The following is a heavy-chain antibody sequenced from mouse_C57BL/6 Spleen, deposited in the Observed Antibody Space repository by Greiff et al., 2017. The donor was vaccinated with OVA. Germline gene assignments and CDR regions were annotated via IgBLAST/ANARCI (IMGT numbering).Heavy chain of an antibody. CDR1: GFNIKDYY. V-gene: IGHV14-1*01. D-gene: IGHD2-4*01. CDR3: TLIYYDYDVRGFAY. Sequence: VQLQQSGAELVRPGASVKLSCTASGFNIKDYYMHWVKQRPEQGLEWIGRIDPEDGDTEYAPKFQGKATMTADTSSNTAYLQLSSLTSEDTAVYYCTLIYYDYDVRGFAYWGQGTLVTVSA. J-gene: IGHJ3*01. CDR2: IDPEDGDT.